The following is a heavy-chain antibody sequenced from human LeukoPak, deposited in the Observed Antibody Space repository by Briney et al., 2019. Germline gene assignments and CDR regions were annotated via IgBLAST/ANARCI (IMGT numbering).Heavy chain of an antibody. J-gene: IGHJ4*02. V-gene: IGHV3-21*01. CDR1: GFTSSSYS. Sequence: PGGSLRLSCAASGFTSSSYSMNWVRQAPGKGLEWVSSISSSSSYIYYADSVKGRFTISRDNAKNSLYLQMNSLRAEDTAVYYCARTVIGDGYNYGAYYFDYWGQGTLVTVSS. CDR3: ARTVIGDGYNYGAYYFDY. CDR2: ISSSSSYI. D-gene: IGHD5-24*01.